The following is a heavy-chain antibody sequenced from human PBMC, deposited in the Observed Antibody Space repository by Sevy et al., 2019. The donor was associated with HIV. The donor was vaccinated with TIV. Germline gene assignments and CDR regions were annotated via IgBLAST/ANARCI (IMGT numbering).Heavy chain of an antibody. V-gene: IGHV4-59*01. Sequence: SETLSLTCTVSGGSISSYYWSWIRQPPGKGLEWIGYIYYSGSTNYNPSLKSRVTISVNTSKNQFSLKLSSVTAADTAVYYFARDAHYYDSSGYYYGDDWFDPWGQGTLVTVSS. CDR3: ARDAHYYDSSGYYYGDDWFDP. J-gene: IGHJ5*02. CDR1: GGSISSYY. CDR2: IYYSGST. D-gene: IGHD3-22*01.